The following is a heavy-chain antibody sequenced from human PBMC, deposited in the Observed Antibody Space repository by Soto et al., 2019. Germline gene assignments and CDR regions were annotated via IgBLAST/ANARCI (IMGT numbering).Heavy chain of an antibody. CDR2: IYSGGST. J-gene: IGHJ4*02. CDR1: GFTVSSNY. V-gene: IGHV3-66*01. Sequence: EVQLVESGGGLVQPGGSLRLSCAASGFTVSSNYMSWVRQAPGKGLEWVSVIYSGGSTYYADSVKGRFTISRDNSKNTLYLQMNSLRAEDTAVYYCARDSPNGGYGGGFDYWGQGTLVTVSS. D-gene: IGHD5-12*01. CDR3: ARDSPNGGYGGGFDY.